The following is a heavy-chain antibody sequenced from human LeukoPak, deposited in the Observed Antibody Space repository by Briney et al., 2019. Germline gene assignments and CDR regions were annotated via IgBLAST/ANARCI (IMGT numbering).Heavy chain of an antibody. CDR2: IYHSGST. CDR1: GYSISSGYY. J-gene: IGHJ4*02. V-gene: IGHV4-38-2*01. Sequence: SETLSLTCAVSGYSISSGYYWGWIRKPPGKGLEWIGSIYHSGSTYYNPSLKSRVTMSVDTSKNQFSLKLSSVTAADTAVYYCARGPVFYYFDYWGQGTLVTVSS. CDR3: ARGPVFYYFDY.